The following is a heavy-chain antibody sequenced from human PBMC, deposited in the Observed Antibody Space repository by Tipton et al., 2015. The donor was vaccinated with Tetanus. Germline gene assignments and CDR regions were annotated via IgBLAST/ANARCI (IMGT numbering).Heavy chain of an antibody. CDR2: ISWNSGSI. Sequence: SLRLSCAASGFTFDDYAMHWVRQAPGKGLEWVSGISWNSGSIGYADSVKGRFTISRDNAKNSLYLQMNGLRAEDTALYYCAKDGDIDSSGWVTDLDYWGQGTLVTVSS. V-gene: IGHV3-9*01. CDR3: AKDGDIDSSGWVTDLDY. CDR1: GFTFDDYA. J-gene: IGHJ4*02. D-gene: IGHD6-19*01.